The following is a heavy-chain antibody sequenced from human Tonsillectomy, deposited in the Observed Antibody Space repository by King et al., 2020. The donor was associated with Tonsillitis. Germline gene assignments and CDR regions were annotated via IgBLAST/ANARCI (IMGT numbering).Heavy chain of an antibody. CDR3: ARLNYGSGSYYVPY. CDR2: TYPGDSET. J-gene: IGHJ4*02. D-gene: IGHD3-10*01. CDR1: GYSFTNYW. Sequence: VQLVESGAEVKKPGESLKISCKGSGYSFTNYWIGWVRQMPGKGLEWMGFTYPGDSETRYSPSFQGQVTISGDKSISTAYLQWSSLKASDTAMYYCARLNYGSGSYYVPYWGQGTLVTVSS. V-gene: IGHV5-51*01.